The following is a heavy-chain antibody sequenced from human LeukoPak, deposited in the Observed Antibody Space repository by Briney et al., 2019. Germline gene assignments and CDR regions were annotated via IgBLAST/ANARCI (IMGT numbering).Heavy chain of an antibody. CDR3: ARGGMGSSHNWFDP. Sequence: PSENLSLTCAVYGGSFSGYYWSWIRQPPGKGLEWIGEINHSGSTNYNPSLKSRVTISVDTSKNQFSLKLSSVTAADTAVYYCARGGMGSSHNWFDPWGQGTLVTVSS. V-gene: IGHV4-34*01. J-gene: IGHJ5*02. CDR1: GGSFSGYY. D-gene: IGHD6-13*01. CDR2: INHSGST.